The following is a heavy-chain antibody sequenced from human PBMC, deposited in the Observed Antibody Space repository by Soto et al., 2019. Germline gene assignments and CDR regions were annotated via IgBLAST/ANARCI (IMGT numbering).Heavy chain of an antibody. Sequence: GGSLRLSCAASGFTFSNAWMSWVRQAPGKGLEWVGRIKSKTDGGTTDYAAPVKGRFTISRDDSKNTLYLQMNSLKTEDTVVYYCTTEGIAVAVFDYWGQGTLVTVSS. CDR3: TTEGIAVAVFDY. CDR1: GFTFSNAW. J-gene: IGHJ4*02. V-gene: IGHV3-15*01. D-gene: IGHD6-19*01. CDR2: IKSKTDGGTT.